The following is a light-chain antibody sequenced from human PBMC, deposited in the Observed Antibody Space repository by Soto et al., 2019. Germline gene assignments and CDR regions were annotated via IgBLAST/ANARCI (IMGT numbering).Light chain of an antibody. Sequence: DIRMTQSPSTLSASVGDRVTISCRASQSVNIWLAWYQQKPGEAPKLLIYDGSTLTRGVPSRFSGSGSGKEFTLTISSLQPGDFATFYCQQYKTYSRTFGQGTKVEVK. V-gene: IGKV1-5*03. CDR1: QSVNIW. J-gene: IGKJ1*01. CDR3: QQYKTYSRT. CDR2: DGS.